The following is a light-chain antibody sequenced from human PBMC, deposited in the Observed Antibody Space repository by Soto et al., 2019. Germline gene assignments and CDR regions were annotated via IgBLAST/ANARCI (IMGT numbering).Light chain of an antibody. CDR2: DAS. CDR1: QDISNY. J-gene: IGKJ4*01. Sequence: DIQMTQSPSSLSASVVDRVTITCQARQDISNYLYWYQQKPGKAPKLLIYDASNLETGVPSRFSGSGSGTDFTFTISSLQPEDIATYYCQQYDNLPLTFGGGTQVEIK. CDR3: QQYDNLPLT. V-gene: IGKV1-33*01.